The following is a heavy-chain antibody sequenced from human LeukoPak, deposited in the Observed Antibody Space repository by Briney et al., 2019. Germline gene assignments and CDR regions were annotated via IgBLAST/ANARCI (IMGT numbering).Heavy chain of an antibody. V-gene: IGHV4-59*01. CDR3: ARGVLVYDLNWYFDL. J-gene: IGHJ2*01. CDR2: IYYSGST. Sequence: SETLSLTSTVSGGSISSYYWSWIRQPPGKGLEWIGYIYYSGSTNYNPSLKSRVTISVDTSKNQFSLKLSSVTAADTAVYYCARGVLVYDLNWYFDLWGRGTLVTVSS. CDR1: GGSISSYY. D-gene: IGHD3-3*01.